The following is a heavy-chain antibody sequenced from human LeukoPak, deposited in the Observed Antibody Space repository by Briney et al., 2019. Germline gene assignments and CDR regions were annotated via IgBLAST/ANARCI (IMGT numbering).Heavy chain of an antibody. CDR1: GFTFSSYS. Sequence: GGSLRLFCAASGFTFSSYSMNWVRQAPGKGLEWVSSISSSSSYIYYADSVKGRFTISRDNAKNSLYLQMNSLRAEDTAVYYCARDRIAAAGTEIDYWGQGTLVTVSS. CDR2: ISSSSSYI. J-gene: IGHJ4*02. V-gene: IGHV3-21*01. D-gene: IGHD6-13*01. CDR3: ARDRIAAAGTEIDY.